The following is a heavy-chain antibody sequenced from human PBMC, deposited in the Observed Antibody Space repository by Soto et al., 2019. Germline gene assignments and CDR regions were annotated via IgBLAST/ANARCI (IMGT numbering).Heavy chain of an antibody. Sequence: PGGSLRLSCAASGFTFSSYAMSWVRQAPGKGLEWVSAISGSGGSTYYADSVKGRFTISRDNSKNTLYLQMNSLRAEDTAVYYSAKDHDDSSGYSSCNCLDYWGQGTLVTVSS. J-gene: IGHJ4*02. D-gene: IGHD3-22*01. V-gene: IGHV3-23*01. CDR1: GFTFSSYA. CDR3: AKDHDDSSGYSSCNCLDY. CDR2: ISGSGGST.